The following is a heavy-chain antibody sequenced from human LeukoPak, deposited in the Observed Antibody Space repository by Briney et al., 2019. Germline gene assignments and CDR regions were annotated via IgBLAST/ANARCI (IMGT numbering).Heavy chain of an antibody. D-gene: IGHD5-18*01. V-gene: IGHV3-49*03. CDR2: IRKTTQGGTT. J-gene: IGHJ4*02. CDR1: GFIFADYA. Sequence: GGSLRLSCATSGFIFADYAVSWFRQAPGKGLEWGGFIRKTTQGGTTEYAASVKGRFTISRDDSKGIAHLQMNSLKTEDTAIYYCAREDPWIQLRPADCWGQGTLVTVSS. CDR3: AREDPWIQLRPADC.